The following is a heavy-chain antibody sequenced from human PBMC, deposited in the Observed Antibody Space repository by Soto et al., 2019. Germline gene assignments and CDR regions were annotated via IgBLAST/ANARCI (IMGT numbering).Heavy chain of an antibody. J-gene: IGHJ4*02. CDR3: ASNPGGGGY. CDR1: GFTVSNNY. Sequence: EVQLVESGGGLIQPGGSLRLSCAVSGFTVSNNYMSWVRQAPGKGLEGVSVIYSGGYTAYGDSVKGRFTISRDNSKNTLYLQKNTLGAADTGVFSWASNPGGGGYWGQGTLVTVSS. CDR2: IYSGGYT. V-gene: IGHV3-53*01. D-gene: IGHD3-10*01.